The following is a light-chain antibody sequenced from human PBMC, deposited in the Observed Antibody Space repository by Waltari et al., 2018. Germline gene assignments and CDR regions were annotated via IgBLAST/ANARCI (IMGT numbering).Light chain of an antibody. CDR2: EVS. Sequence: QSALTQPASVSGSPGQSLTISSTGTSSYVGAYNYVSWYQHHPGKAPKLMIYEVSNRPSGVSNRFSGSKSGNTASLTISGLQAEDEADYYCSSYTSSSTYVIGTGTKVTVL. V-gene: IGLV2-14*01. CDR1: SSYVGAYNY. CDR3: SSYTSSSTYV. J-gene: IGLJ1*01.